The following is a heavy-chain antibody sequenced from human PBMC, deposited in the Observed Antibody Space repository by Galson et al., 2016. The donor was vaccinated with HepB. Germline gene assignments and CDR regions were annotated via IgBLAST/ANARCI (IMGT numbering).Heavy chain of an antibody. V-gene: IGHV3-23*01. D-gene: IGHD6-19*01. J-gene: IGHJ4*02. CDR1: GFTFSSYA. CDR2: ISGAGGST. CDR3: ARTPPREQWLVHPFEF. Sequence: SLRLSCAASGFTFSSYAITWVRQAPGKGLEWVVAISGAGGSTSYADSVKGRLTVSRDNSLNMVYLQVDNLRVDDTGVYYCARTPPREQWLVHPFEFWGQGALVIVSS.